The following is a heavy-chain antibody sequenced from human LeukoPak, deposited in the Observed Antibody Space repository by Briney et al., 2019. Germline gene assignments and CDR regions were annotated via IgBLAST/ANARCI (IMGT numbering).Heavy chain of an antibody. D-gene: IGHD3-10*01. CDR3: ARIYGSGRGDAFDI. V-gene: IGHV1-69-2*01. CDR2: VDPEDGET. CDR1: GYTFTDYY. J-gene: IGHJ3*02. Sequence: ASVKVSCKVSGYTFTDYYMHWVQQAPGKGLEWMGLVDPEDGETIYAEKFQGRVTITADTSTDTAYMDLSSLRSEDTAVYYCARIYGSGRGDAFDIWGQGTMVTVSS.